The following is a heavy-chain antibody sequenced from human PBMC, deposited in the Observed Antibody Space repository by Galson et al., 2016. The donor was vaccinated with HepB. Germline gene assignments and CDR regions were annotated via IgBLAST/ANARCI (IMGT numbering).Heavy chain of an antibody. V-gene: IGHV3-73*01. CDR3: LVGGTFYGY. CDR2: IKNKANEYAT. D-gene: IGHD4-17*01. J-gene: IGHJ4*02. CDR1: GFIFSNSW. Sequence: SLRLSCAASGFIFSNSWMSWVRQAPGKGLEWVGRIKNKANEYATAYGASVKGRFSISRDDLRNTAYLQMSSLKIEDTAVYFCLVGGTFYGYWGQGTFVTVSS.